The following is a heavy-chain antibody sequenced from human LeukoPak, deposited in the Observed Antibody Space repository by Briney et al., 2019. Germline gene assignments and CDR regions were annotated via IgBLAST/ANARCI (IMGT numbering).Heavy chain of an antibody. Sequence: ASVKVSCKASGYTFTGYYMHWVREAPGQGLEWMGWINPNSGGTNYAQKFQGRVTMTRDTSISTAYMELSRLRSDDTAVYYCALRTVEGTTFDYWGQGTLVTVSS. CDR1: GYTFTGYY. CDR3: ALRTVEGTTFDY. J-gene: IGHJ4*02. V-gene: IGHV1-2*02. D-gene: IGHD4-11*01. CDR2: INPNSGGT.